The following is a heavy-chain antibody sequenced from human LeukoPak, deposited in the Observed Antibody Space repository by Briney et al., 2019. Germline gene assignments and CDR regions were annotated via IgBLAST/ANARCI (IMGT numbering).Heavy chain of an antibody. Sequence: PSETLSLTCTVSGGSISSSYWSWIRQPPGKGLWWIGYIYYSGNTNYNPSLKSRVTISVDTSKKQFSLKLSSVTAADTAVYYCASGRGLYSFYAFDIWGQGTMVTVSS. CDR3: ASGRGLYSFYAFDI. V-gene: IGHV4-59*01. D-gene: IGHD5-12*01. CDR2: IYYSGNT. J-gene: IGHJ3*02. CDR1: GGSISSSY.